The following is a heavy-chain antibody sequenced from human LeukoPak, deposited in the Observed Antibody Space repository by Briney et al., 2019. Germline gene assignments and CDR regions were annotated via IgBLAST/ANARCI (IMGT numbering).Heavy chain of an antibody. CDR2: IYSGGST. D-gene: IGHD3-10*01. Sequence: GSLRLSCAASGFTVSTNYMSWVRQAPGKGLEWVSVIYSGGSTYYADSVKGRFTISRDNSKNTLYLQMNSLRAEDTAVYYCARERATYYYGSGSFFDYWGQGTLVTVSS. CDR3: ARERATYYYGSGSFFDY. CDR1: GFTVSTNY. J-gene: IGHJ4*02. V-gene: IGHV3-66*01.